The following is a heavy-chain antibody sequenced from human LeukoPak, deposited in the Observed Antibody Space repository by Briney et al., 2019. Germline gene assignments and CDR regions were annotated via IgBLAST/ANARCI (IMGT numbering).Heavy chain of an antibody. CDR2: IYYSGST. D-gene: IGHD2/OR15-2a*01. V-gene: IGHV4-59*01. CDR1: GGSISSYY. J-gene: IGHJ4*02. Sequence: SETLSLTCTVSGGSISSYYWSWIRQPPGKGLEWIGYIYYSGSTNYNPSLKSRVPISVDTSKNQFSLKLSSVTAADTAVYYCARVEYGLFDYWGQGTLVTVSS. CDR3: ARVEYGLFDY.